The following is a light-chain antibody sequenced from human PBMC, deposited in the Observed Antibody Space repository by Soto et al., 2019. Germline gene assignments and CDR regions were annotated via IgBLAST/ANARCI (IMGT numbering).Light chain of an antibody. CDR3: QQFSSYPLT. Sequence: VLTQSPGTLSMSQGERATLSCRASQTVRNNYLAWYQRKPGQAPRLLIYDASSRATGIPDRFSGGGSGTDFTLTISRLEPEDFAVYYCQQFSSYPLTFGGGTKVDVK. J-gene: IGKJ4*01. V-gene: IGKV3-20*01. CDR1: QTVRNNY. CDR2: DAS.